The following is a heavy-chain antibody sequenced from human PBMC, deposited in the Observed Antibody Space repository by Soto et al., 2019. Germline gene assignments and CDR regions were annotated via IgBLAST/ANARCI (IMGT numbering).Heavy chain of an antibody. V-gene: IGHV4-31*03. CDR1: GGSISSGGYY. CDR2: IYYSGST. Sequence: SETLSLTCTVSGGSISSGGYYWSWIRQHPGKGLEWIGYIYYSGSTYYNPSLKSRVTISVDTSKNQFSLKLSSVTAADTAVYYCARADTAMVDYWGQGTLVTVSS. CDR3: ARADTAMVDY. J-gene: IGHJ4*02. D-gene: IGHD5-18*01.